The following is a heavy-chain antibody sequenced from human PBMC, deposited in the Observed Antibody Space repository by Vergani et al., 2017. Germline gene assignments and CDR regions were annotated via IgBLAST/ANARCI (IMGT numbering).Heavy chain of an antibody. CDR3: ARTGCLPYYDFWSGYYYFDY. CDR1: GYTFTGYY. V-gene: IGHV1-2*02. D-gene: IGHD3-3*01. CDR2: INPNSGGT. Sequence: QVQLVQSGAEVKKPGASVKVSCKASGYTFTGYYMHWVRQAPGQGLEWMGWINPNSGGTNYAQKFQGRVTMTRDTSISTAYMELRSLRSDDTAVYYCARTGCLPYYDFWSGYYYFDYWGQGTLVTVSS. J-gene: IGHJ4*02.